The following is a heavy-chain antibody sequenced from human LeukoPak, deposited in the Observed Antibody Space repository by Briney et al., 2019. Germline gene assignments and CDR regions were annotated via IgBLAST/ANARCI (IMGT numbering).Heavy chain of an antibody. CDR3: ARHLFNYDFWSGYLPHYFDY. D-gene: IGHD3-3*01. CDR1: GGTFSSYA. V-gene: IGHV1-69*05. CDR2: IIPIFGTA. J-gene: IGHJ4*02. Sequence: SVKVSCKASGGTFSSYAISWVRQAPGQGLEWMGGIIPIFGTANYAQKFQGRVTITTDESTSTAYMELSSLRSEDTAVYYCARHLFNYDFWSGYLPHYFDYWGQGTLVTVSS.